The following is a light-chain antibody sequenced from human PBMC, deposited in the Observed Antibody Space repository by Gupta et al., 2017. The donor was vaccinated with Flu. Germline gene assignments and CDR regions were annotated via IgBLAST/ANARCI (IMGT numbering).Light chain of an antibody. Sequence: DIVMTQSPESLAVSLGERATINCKSSQSVLYSSNNKNYLTWYQQKPGQPPKLLIYWASTRESGVPDRFSGSGSGTDFTLTISSLQAEDVAIYYCQQDDSIPYTFGQGTKLEIK. V-gene: IGKV4-1*01. J-gene: IGKJ2*01. CDR3: QQDDSIPYT. CDR2: WAS. CDR1: QSVLYSSNNKNY.